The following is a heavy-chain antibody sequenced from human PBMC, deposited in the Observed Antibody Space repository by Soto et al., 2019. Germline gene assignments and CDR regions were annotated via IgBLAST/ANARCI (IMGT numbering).Heavy chain of an antibody. V-gene: IGHV3-23*01. CDR3: AKDSPLSGNYQDLDY. Sequence: GGSLRLSRGASGFAFCGYALKWGRQAPGKGLEWVSALTRGGETTHYADSVKGRFIISRDNSRNTLYLQMNRLRAEDTAVYYCAKDSPLSGNYQDLDYWGQGTLVTVSS. CDR2: LTRGGETT. J-gene: IGHJ4*02. D-gene: IGHD1-26*01. CDR1: GFAFCGYA.